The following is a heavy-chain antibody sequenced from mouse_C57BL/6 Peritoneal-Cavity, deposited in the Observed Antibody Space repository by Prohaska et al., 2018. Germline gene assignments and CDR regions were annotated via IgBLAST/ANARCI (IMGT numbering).Heavy chain of an antibody. Sequence: HGKSLEWIGDINPNNGGTSYNQKFKGKATLTVDKSSSTAYMELRSLTSEDSAVYYCASYPFDYWGQGTTLTVSS. J-gene: IGHJ2*01. CDR3: ASYPFDY. V-gene: IGHV1-26*01. CDR2: INPNNGGT. D-gene: IGHD5-5*01.